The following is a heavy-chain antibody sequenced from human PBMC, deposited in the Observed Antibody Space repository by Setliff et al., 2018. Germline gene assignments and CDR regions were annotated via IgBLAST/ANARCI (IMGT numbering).Heavy chain of an antibody. V-gene: IGHV1-46*01. CDR1: GYTLTNYY. CDR3: VREGVDTRSSTDYRYYMDV. CDR2: INPSGGLT. J-gene: IGHJ6*03. Sequence: ASVKVSCKASGYTLTNYYMHWVRQAPGQGLEWMGIINPSGGLTKYAQKFQGRVTMTSDTSTSTVYMELSSPRSEDTAVYYCVREGVDTRSSTDYRYYMDVWGKGTTVTVSS. D-gene: IGHD5-18*01.